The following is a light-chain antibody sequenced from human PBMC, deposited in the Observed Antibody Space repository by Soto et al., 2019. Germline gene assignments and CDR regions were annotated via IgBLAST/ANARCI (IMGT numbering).Light chain of an antibody. J-gene: IGLJ1*01. CDR3: CSYAGYNIPYN. V-gene: IGLV2-23*01. Sequence: QSSLTQTASVSGSPGQAITISCTGTNRDVGSYNSVSWYQQYPDQAPKLLIYESTKRPSGVSHRFSASKSGNTASLTISALQDEDEADYYICSYAGYNIPYNFASGTKDTV. CDR1: NRDVGSYNS. CDR2: EST.